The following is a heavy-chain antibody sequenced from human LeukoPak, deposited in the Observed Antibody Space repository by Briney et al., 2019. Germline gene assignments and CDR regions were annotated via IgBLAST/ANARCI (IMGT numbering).Heavy chain of an antibody. D-gene: IGHD5-18*01. CDR2: IYSGGST. CDR3: AREQRGYSYGWFDP. Sequence: GGSLRLSCAASGFTVSSNYMSWVRQAPGKGLEWVSVIYSGGSTYYADSVKGRFTISRDNSKNTLYLQMNSLRAEDTAVHYCAREQRGYSYGWFDPWGQGTLVTVSS. J-gene: IGHJ5*02. V-gene: IGHV3-66*01. CDR1: GFTVSSNY.